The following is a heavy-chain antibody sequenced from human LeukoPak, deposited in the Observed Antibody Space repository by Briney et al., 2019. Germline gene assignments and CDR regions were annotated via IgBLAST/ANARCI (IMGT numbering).Heavy chain of an antibody. V-gene: IGHV1-2*02. CDR2: INPNSGGT. J-gene: IGHJ5*02. CDR3: VREEDYYDSSGYYGAWFDP. CDR1: GYTFTGYY. D-gene: IGHD3-22*01. Sequence: ASVKVSCKASGYTFTGYYMHWVRQAPGQGLEWMGWINPNSGGTNYAQKFQGRVTMTRDTSISTAYMELSRLRSDDTAVYYCVREEDYYDSSGYYGAWFDPWGQGTLVTVSS.